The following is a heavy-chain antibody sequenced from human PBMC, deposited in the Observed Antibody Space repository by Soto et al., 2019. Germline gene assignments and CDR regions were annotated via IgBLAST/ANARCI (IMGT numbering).Heavy chain of an antibody. CDR2: TSYDGNNK. Sequence: QVQLVDSGGDVVQRGGSLRLSCTGSGFTFGNYGMHWVRQAPGKGLEWVASTSYDGNNKYYADSLKGRFTISRDNSKKMVYLQMTSLGPEDTAVYYCAKGGGSARDFDYWGQGALVTVSS. J-gene: IGHJ4*02. CDR3: AKGGGSARDFDY. V-gene: IGHV3-30*18. D-gene: IGHD1-26*01. CDR1: GFTFGNYG.